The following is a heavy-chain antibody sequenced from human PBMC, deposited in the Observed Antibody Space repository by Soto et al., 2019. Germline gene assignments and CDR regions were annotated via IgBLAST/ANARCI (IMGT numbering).Heavy chain of an antibody. J-gene: IGHJ4*02. Sequence: GGSLRLSCAASGFLFRDYAMTWVRQAPGKALEWVSTISRISDRTYYADSVRGRFTISTDNSKNTVYLQMNSLRADDTAVYYCAKARSRYYGVYDWGQGTVVTVSS. CDR3: AKARSRYYGVYD. CDR1: GFLFRDYA. V-gene: IGHV3-23*01. CDR2: ISRISDRT. D-gene: IGHD3-3*01.